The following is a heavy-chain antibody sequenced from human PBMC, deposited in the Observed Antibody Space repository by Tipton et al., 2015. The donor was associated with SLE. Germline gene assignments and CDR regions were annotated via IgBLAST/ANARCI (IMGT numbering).Heavy chain of an antibody. CDR3: ASMIVVIPVEARRDGMDV. Sequence: GLVKPSGTLSLTCAVSGDSMNSDTWWSWVRQPPGKGLEWIGYIYYSGSTNSNPSLKSRVTISIDTSKNQFSLRLSSVTAADTAVYYCASMIVVIPVEARRDGMDVWGQGTTVTVTS. CDR2: IYYSGST. V-gene: IGHV4-4*02. J-gene: IGHJ6*02. D-gene: IGHD2-2*01. CDR1: GDSMNSDTW.